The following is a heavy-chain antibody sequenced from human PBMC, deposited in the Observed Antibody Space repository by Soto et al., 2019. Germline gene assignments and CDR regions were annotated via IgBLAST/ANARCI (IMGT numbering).Heavy chain of an antibody. CDR2: IIPVVGTT. Sequence: QVQLVQSGAEVKKPGSSVKVSCKASGDTFTTNSLNWVRQAPGQGLEWMGGIIPVVGTTKYAQKYQDRVTITGDKSTNTAYMELSSLRSDYTAVYYCARGLLYATTYFEYWGQGTPVTVSS. D-gene: IGHD2-8*01. CDR3: ARGLLYATTYFEY. V-gene: IGHV1-69*06. J-gene: IGHJ4*02. CDR1: GDTFTTNS.